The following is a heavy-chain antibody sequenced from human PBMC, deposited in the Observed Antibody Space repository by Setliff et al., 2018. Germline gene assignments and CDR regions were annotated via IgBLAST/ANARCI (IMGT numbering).Heavy chain of an antibody. J-gene: IGHJ6*03. CDR1: GFTFSIYS. CDR2: ITSSSTYI. Sequence: GGSLRLSCATSGFTFSIYSMNWVRQAPGKGLEWVSSITSSSTYISYADSLRGRFTISRDNAKNSLYLQMNSLRAEDTAVYYCARSSVVGGYSTTYYFDYMDVWGKGTTVTVSS. CDR3: ARSSVVGGYSTTYYFDYMDV. D-gene: IGHD3-3*01. V-gene: IGHV3-21*01.